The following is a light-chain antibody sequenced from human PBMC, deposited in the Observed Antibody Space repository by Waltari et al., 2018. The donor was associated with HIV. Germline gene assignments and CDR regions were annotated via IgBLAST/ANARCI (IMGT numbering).Light chain of an antibody. V-gene: IGLV2-23*03. CDR3: CSYAGNSTFVV. CDR1: SSDVGSYNL. Sequence: QSALTQPASVSGSPGQSITISCTGTSSDVGSYNLVSWYQQHPGKAPKLMSYEGSKRPSGVSNRFSGSKSGNTASLTISGLQAEDETDYYCCSYAGNSTFVVFGGGTKLTVL. J-gene: IGLJ2*01. CDR2: EGS.